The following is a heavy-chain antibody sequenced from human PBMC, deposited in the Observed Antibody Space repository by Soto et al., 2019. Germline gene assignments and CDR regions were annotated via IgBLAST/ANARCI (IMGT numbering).Heavy chain of an antibody. CDR1: GHLFNNHW. D-gene: IGHD3-10*01. CDR2: IFTRDSET. V-gene: IGHV5-51*01. Sequence: GESLKISCKGPGHLFNNHWIGWVRQAPGKGLEWMGLIFTRDSETKTSPSFQGHVSFSVDNSINTAYLQWTSLKTADTGMYFCARGYFDSGHGYDLWGQGTLVTVSS. J-gene: IGHJ5*02. CDR3: ARGYFDSGHGYDL.